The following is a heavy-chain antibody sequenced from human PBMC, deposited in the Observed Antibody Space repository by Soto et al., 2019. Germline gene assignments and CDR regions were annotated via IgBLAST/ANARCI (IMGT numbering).Heavy chain of an antibody. D-gene: IGHD3-10*01. CDR2: ISGSGGST. J-gene: IGHJ5*02. Sequence: GGSLRLSCAASGFTFSSYAMSWVRQAPGKGLEWVSAISGSGGSTYYADSVKGRFTISRDNSKNTLYLQMNSLRAEDTAVYYCAKSDLWFGELSWFDPWGQGTLVTVSS. V-gene: IGHV3-23*01. CDR1: GFTFSSYA. CDR3: AKSDLWFGELSWFDP.